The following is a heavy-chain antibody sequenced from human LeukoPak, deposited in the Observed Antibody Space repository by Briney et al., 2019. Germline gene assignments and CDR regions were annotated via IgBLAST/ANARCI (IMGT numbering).Heavy chain of an antibody. CDR1: GLTFSSYE. CDR3: ARGWRASSY. Sequence: PGGSLRLSCAASGLTFSSYEMNWVRQAPGKGLEWVANIKQDGSEKYYVDSVKGRFTISRDNAKNSLYLQMNSLRAEDTAVYYCARGWRASSYWGQGTLVAVSS. J-gene: IGHJ4*02. D-gene: IGHD6-13*01. V-gene: IGHV3-7*01. CDR2: IKQDGSEK.